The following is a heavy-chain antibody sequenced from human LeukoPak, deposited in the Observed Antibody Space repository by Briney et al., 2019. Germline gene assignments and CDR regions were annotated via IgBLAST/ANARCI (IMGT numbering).Heavy chain of an antibody. Sequence: ASVKVSCKASGYTFTSYDINWVRQATGQGLEWMGGIIPIFGTANYAQKFQGRVTITADESTSTAYMELSSLRSEDTAVYYCARGPTECSSTGCYEKSGGYYYYYGMDVWGKGTTVTVSS. CDR1: GYTFTSYD. V-gene: IGHV1-69*13. CDR2: IIPIFGTA. J-gene: IGHJ6*04. CDR3: ARGPTECSSTGCYEKSGGYYYYYGMDV. D-gene: IGHD2-2*01.